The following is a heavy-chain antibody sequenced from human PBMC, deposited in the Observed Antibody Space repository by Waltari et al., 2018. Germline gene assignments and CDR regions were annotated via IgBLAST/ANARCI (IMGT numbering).Heavy chain of an antibody. CDR2: INAGNVNT. V-gene: IGHV1-3*01. Sequence: QVQLVQSGTEVKKPGASVKISCKASGYTFTDYALHWVRQAPGQRLEWMGWINAGNVNTRYSEKFQGRVTITTDTSATIVYMELNSLRSEDTAAYYCARDGEYGSGWYVDLYYYYGMDVWGQGTTVTVSS. CDR3: ARDGEYGSGWYVDLYYYYGMDV. D-gene: IGHD6-19*01. CDR1: GYTFTDYA. J-gene: IGHJ6*02.